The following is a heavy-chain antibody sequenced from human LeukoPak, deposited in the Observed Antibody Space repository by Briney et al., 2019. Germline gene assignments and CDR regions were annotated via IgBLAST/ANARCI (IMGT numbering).Heavy chain of an antibody. CDR1: GYTFTSYA. Sequence: ASVKVSCKASGYTFTSYAMNWVRQAPGQGLEWMGWINTNTGNPTYAQGFTGRFVFSLDTSVSTAYLQTSSLKAEDTAVYYCARDQSRITIFGVVIIRSWFDPWGQGTLVTVSS. J-gene: IGHJ5*02. CDR2: INTNTGNP. D-gene: IGHD3-3*01. V-gene: IGHV7-4-1*02. CDR3: ARDQSRITIFGVVIIRSWFDP.